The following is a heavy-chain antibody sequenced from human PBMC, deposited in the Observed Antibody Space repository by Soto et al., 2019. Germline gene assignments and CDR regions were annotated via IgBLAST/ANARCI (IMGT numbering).Heavy chain of an antibody. J-gene: IGHJ6*03. CDR1: GFTFSNYW. D-gene: IGHD3-16*01. Sequence: EVQLVESGGGLVQPGGSLRLSCAASGFTFSNYWMHWVRQAPGKGLVWVSRINGDGSSTRYADSVKGRFIISRDNAKNTLYLQMNSLGAEDTAVYYCARQRFHGDYYYYYMDVWGKGTTVTVSS. CDR2: INGDGSST. CDR3: ARQRFHGDYYYYYMDV. V-gene: IGHV3-74*01.